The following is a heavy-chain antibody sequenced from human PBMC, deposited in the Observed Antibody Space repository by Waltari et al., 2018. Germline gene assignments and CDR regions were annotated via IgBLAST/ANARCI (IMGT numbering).Heavy chain of an antibody. CDR3: ARLVVAATGWFDP. J-gene: IGHJ5*02. CDR2: IYSGGST. CDR1: GFTVSSNY. V-gene: IGHV3-53*01. Sequence: EVQLVESGGGLIQPGGSLRLSCAASGFTVSSNYMSWVRQAPGKGLEWVSVIYSGGSTYYADSVKGRFTISRDNSKNTLYLQMNSLRAEDTAVYYCARLVVAATGWFDPWGQGTLVTVSS. D-gene: IGHD2-15*01.